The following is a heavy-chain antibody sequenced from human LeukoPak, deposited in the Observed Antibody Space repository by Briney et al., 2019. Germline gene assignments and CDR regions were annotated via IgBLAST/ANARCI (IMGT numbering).Heavy chain of an antibody. CDR3: ARGVTTDALGYDYHGMDV. V-gene: IGHV3-74*01. J-gene: IGHJ6*02. CDR1: GFTFSSYW. Sequence: GGSLRLSCAASGFTFSSYWMHWVRQAPGKGLVWVSRINSDGSSTSYADSVKGRFTISRDNAKNTLYLQMNSLRAEDTAVYYCARGVTTDALGYDYHGMDVWGQGTTVTVSS. D-gene: IGHD4-11*01. CDR2: INSDGSST.